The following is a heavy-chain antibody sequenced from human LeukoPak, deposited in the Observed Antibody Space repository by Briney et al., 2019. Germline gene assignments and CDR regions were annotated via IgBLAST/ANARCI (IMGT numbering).Heavy chain of an antibody. D-gene: IGHD3-3*01. J-gene: IGHJ6*03. CDR3: ARARYETRIWPKSRYDYYHYMDV. CDR1: GYTFTIYT. Sequence: ASVKVSYRASGYTFTIYTIHWVRQAPGQRLEWMGWINAGNGNTKYSQEFQDRVTITRDTSASTAYMELSSLRSEDMAVYYCARARYETRIWPKSRYDYYHYMDVWGKGTTVTVSS. CDR2: INAGNGNT. V-gene: IGHV1-3*03.